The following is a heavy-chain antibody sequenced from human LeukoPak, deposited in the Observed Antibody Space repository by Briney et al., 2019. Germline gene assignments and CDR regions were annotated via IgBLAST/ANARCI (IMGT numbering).Heavy chain of an antibody. J-gene: IGHJ5*02. CDR2: IYPGDSDT. CDR3: ARRDCSSTSCQGFDP. V-gene: IGHV5-51*01. D-gene: IGHD2-2*01. Sequence: ASVKVSCKGSGYSFTSYWIGWVRQMPGKGLEWRGIIYPGDSDTRYSPSFQGQVTISADKSISTAYLQWSSLKASDTAMYYCARRDCSSTSCQGFDPWGQGTLVTVSS. CDR1: GYSFTSYW.